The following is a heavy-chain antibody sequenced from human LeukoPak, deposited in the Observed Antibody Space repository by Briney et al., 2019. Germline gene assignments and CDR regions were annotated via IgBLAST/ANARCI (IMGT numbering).Heavy chain of an antibody. CDR2: INPNSGGT. D-gene: IGHD5-18*01. CDR1: GYTFTGYY. J-gene: IGHJ6*03. CDR3: AREREGYSYGLHYYYYYMDV. Sequence: GASVKVSCKASGYTFTGYYMHWVRQAPGQGLEWMGWINPNSGGTNYAQKFQGRVTMTRDTSISTAYMELSRLRSDDTAVYYCAREREGYSYGLHYYYYYMDVWGKGTTVTISS. V-gene: IGHV1-2*02.